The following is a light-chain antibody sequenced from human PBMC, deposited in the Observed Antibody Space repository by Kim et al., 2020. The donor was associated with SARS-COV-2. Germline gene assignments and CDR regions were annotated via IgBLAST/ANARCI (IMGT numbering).Light chain of an antibody. CDR3: QQSYSTPYI. CDR1: QSISSY. Sequence: DIQMTQSPSSLSTSVGDRVTITCRASQSISSYLNWYQQKPGKAPNLLIYAASSLQSGVPSRFSGSGSGTDFTLTISSLQPEDFATYYCQQSYSTPYIFGQGTKREI. CDR2: AAS. J-gene: IGKJ2*01. V-gene: IGKV1-39*01.